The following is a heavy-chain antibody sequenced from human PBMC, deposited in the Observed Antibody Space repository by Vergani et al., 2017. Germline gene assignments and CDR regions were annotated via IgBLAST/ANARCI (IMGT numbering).Heavy chain of an antibody. CDR3: ARAYVLRYYYDSSGYSGNFDY. J-gene: IGHJ4*02. CDR1: GYTFTGYY. D-gene: IGHD3-22*01. CDR2: INPNSGGT. Sequence: QVQLVQSGAEVKKPGTSVKVSCKASGYTFTGYYMHWVRQAPGQGLEWMGWINPNSGGTNYAQKFQGRVTMTRDTSISTAYMELSRLRSDDTAVYYGARAYVLRYYYDSSGYSGNFDYWGQGTLVTVSS. V-gene: IGHV1-2*02.